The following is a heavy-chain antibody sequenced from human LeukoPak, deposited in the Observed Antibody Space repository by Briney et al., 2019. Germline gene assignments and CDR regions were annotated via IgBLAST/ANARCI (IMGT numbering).Heavy chain of an antibody. Sequence: SETLSLTCTVSGGSISSYYWSWIRQPPGKGLEWIGYIYYSGSTNYNPSLKSRVTISVDTSKNQFSLKLSSVTAADTAVYYCARGTYCSSTSCYIFDYWGQGTLVTVSS. V-gene: IGHV4-59*01. CDR2: IYYSGST. J-gene: IGHJ4*02. D-gene: IGHD2-2*02. CDR3: ARGTYCSSTSCYIFDY. CDR1: GGSISSYY.